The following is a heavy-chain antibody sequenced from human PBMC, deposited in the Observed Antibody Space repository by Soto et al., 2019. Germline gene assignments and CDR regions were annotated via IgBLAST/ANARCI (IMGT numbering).Heavy chain of an antibody. V-gene: IGHV5-51*01. CDR1: GYRFYSYW. Sequence: PGDSLTISCVGSGYRFYSYWIAWVRHVPGRGLEWMGIIYPDDSDTRYSPSFEGQVTISADKSVNTAYLEWSNLKASDSAIYYCARHRISGGSYLMGFDYWGQGARVTVSS. J-gene: IGHJ4*02. CDR2: IYPDDSDT. D-gene: IGHD6-19*01. CDR3: ARHRISGGSYLMGFDY.